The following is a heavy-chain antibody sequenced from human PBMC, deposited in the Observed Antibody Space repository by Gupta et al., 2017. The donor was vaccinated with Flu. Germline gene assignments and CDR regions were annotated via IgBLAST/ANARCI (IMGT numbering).Heavy chain of an antibody. J-gene: IGHJ4*02. Sequence: RQAPGQGLEWMGGIIPIFGTANYAQKFQGRVTITADESTSTAYMELSSLRSEDTAVYYCARGYSYGFNGLGYWGQGTLVTVSS. D-gene: IGHD5-18*01. CDR2: IIPIFGTA. V-gene: IGHV1-69*01. CDR3: ARGYSYGFNGLGY.